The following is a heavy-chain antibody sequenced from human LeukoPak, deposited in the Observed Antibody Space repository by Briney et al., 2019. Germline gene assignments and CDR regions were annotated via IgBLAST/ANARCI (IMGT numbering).Heavy chain of an antibody. V-gene: IGHV3-23*01. CDR1: GFTFRSYV. Sequence: GGSLRLSCAASGFTFRSYVMNWVRQAPGKGLEWVSAISGSGVSTYYADSVKGRFTISRDNSKNTLYLQMNSLRAEGTAIYYCAQDVCSGGSCYLDYWGQGTLVTVSS. J-gene: IGHJ4*02. D-gene: IGHD2-15*01. CDR3: AQDVCSGGSCYLDY. CDR2: ISGSGVST.